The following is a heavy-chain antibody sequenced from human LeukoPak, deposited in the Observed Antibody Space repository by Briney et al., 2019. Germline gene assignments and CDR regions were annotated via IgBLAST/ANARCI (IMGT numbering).Heavy chain of an antibody. CDR3: ARGGAYCGGDCYHFDY. CDR1: GFTFSSYS. CDR2: ISSSSSTI. J-gene: IGHJ4*02. Sequence: PGGSLRLSCAASGFTFSSYSMNWVRQAPGKGLEWVSYISSSSSTIYYADSVKGRFTISRDNAKNSLYLQMNSLRDEDTAVYYCARGGAYCGGDCYHFDYWGQGTLVTVSS. D-gene: IGHD2-21*02. V-gene: IGHV3-48*02.